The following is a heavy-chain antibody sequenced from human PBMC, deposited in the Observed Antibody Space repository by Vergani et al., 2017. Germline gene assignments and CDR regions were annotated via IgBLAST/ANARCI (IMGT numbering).Heavy chain of an antibody. V-gene: IGHV4-38-2*01. D-gene: IGHD3-10*01. CDR1: GYSISSGYY. J-gene: IGHJ4*03. Sequence: QVQLQESGPGLVKPSETLSLTCVVSGYSISSGYYWGWIRQPPGKGLEWMGYIYHSGRTYYNPSLKSRVTISVDRSKNQFSLKLSCVTAADTAVYYCAGYRVQGKGSFDDWGQGTLVTVSS. CDR2: IYHSGRT. CDR3: AGYRVQGKGSFDD.